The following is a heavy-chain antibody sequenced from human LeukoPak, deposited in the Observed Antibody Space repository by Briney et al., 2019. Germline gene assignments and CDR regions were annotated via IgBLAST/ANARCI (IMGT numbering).Heavy chain of an antibody. Sequence: TGGSLRLSCAASGFTFDAYAIHWVRQAPGKGLEWVCLINWNGLSAYYSDSVKGRFTISRDNAKNTLYLQMNSLSTEDTAVYYCASGYSSDYGGNVYWGRGTLVTVSS. D-gene: IGHD4-23*01. CDR3: ASGYSSDYGGNVY. V-gene: IGHV3-43D*03. CDR1: GFTFDAYA. J-gene: IGHJ4*02. CDR2: INWNGLSA.